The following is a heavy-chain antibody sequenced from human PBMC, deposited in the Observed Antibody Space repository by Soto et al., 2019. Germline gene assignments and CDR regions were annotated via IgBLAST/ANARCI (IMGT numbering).Heavy chain of an antibody. J-gene: IGHJ6*03. CDR3: ASGPSGTSWDIAARAPYYYYMDV. D-gene: IGHD6-6*01. CDR2: IYYSGST. Sequence: SETLSLTCTVSGGSISSYYWSWIRQPPGKGLEWIGYIYYSGSTNYNPSLKSRVTISVDTSKNQFSLKLSSVTAADTAVYYCASGPSGTSWDIAARAPYYYYMDVWGKGTTVTVSS. V-gene: IGHV4-59*01. CDR1: GGSISSYY.